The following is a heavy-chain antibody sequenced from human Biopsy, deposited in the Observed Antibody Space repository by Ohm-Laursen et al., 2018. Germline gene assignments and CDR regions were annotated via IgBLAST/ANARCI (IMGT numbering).Heavy chain of an antibody. J-gene: IGHJ6*02. CDR3: ARATNSTGWPYYYFYGMDV. Sequence: GTLSLTCTASGGSISSNYWSWIRQTPGKGLEWIGYIYYSGSTNYNPSLKSRVTISVDTSKNQFSLRLNSVTAADTAVYYCARATNSTGWPYYYFYGMDVWGQGTTVTVSS. CDR1: GGSISSNY. V-gene: IGHV4-59*01. D-gene: IGHD2/OR15-2a*01. CDR2: IYYSGST.